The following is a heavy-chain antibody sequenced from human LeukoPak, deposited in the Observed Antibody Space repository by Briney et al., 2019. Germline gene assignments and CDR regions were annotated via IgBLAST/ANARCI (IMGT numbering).Heavy chain of an antibody. CDR2: IYYSGST. CDR3: ARYTVVPVFDY. J-gene: IGHJ4*02. V-gene: IGHV4-30-4*08. CDR1: GGSISSGDYY. D-gene: IGHD2-2*01. Sequence: PSETLSFTCTVSGGSISSGDYYWSWIRQPPGKGLEWIGYIYYSGSTYYNPSLKSRVTISVDTSKNQFSLKLSSVTAADTAVYYCARYTVVPVFDYWGQGTLVTVSS.